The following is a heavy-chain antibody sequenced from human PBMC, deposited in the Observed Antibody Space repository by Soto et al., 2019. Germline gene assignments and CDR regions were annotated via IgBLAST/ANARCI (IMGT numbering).Heavy chain of an antibody. Sequence: GASVKVSCKASGYTFTNCGLTWVRQAPGQGPEWVGWISAYNGNTHYAQKLQGRVAMTTDTSTSTAYMELRSLSSDDTAVYYCARPQNDILTDSYTNYFDSWGQGTPVTVSS. CDR1: GYTFTNCG. D-gene: IGHD3-9*01. CDR2: ISAYNGNT. V-gene: IGHV1-18*01. CDR3: ARPQNDILTDSYTNYFDS. J-gene: IGHJ4*02.